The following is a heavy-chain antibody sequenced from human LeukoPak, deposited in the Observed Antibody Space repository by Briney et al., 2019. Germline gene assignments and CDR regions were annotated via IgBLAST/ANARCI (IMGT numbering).Heavy chain of an antibody. J-gene: IGHJ4*02. Sequence: PGGSLRPSCAASGFTFSSYAMRWVRQAPGKGLEWVAVISYDGSNKYYADSVKGRFTISRDNSKNTLYLQMNSLRAEDTAVYYCARDYGNIVATIGGGYWGQGTLVTVSS. D-gene: IGHD5-12*01. CDR1: GFTFSSYA. V-gene: IGHV3-30-3*01. CDR2: ISYDGSNK. CDR3: ARDYGNIVATIGGGY.